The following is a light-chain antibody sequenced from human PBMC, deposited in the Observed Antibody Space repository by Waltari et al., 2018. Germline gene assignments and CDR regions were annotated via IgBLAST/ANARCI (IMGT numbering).Light chain of an antibody. Sequence: QAVVTQEPSLTVSPGGTVTLTCGSSTGTVTSGHYPYWFQQKPGQAPRTLIYDTTDKHAWAPARFSGSLLGGKAALTLSGAQREDEAEYYCLLAYTGFGAVFGGGTQLTVL. CDR1: TGTVTSGHY. CDR3: LLAYTGFGAV. V-gene: IGLV7-46*01. CDR2: DTT. J-gene: IGLJ7*01.